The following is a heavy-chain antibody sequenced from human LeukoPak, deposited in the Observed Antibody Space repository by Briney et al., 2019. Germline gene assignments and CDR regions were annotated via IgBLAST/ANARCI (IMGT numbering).Heavy chain of an antibody. Sequence: GGSLRLSCAASGFTFNDYYMSWIRQAPGKGLEWVSYISSSGTTTYYADSVKGRFTISRDNSKNTAYLEMSSLRGEDTAVYYCSKKSPTDAIVGNYFGNWGQGTLVTVSS. CDR1: GFTFNDYY. CDR3: SKKSPTDAIVGNYFGN. J-gene: IGHJ4*02. CDR2: ISSSGTTT. V-gene: IGHV3-11*01. D-gene: IGHD2-21*01.